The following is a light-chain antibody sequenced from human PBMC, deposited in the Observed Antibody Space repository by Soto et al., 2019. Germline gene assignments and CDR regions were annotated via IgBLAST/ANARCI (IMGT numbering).Light chain of an antibody. CDR1: SGHSNYD. V-gene: IGLV4-69*01. J-gene: IGLJ2*01. CDR2: LNRDGSH. Sequence: QAVVPQSPSASASRGASVKLTCTLRSGHSNYDIAWHQQQPEKGPRYLMKLNRDGSHSKGYGIPNRFSGSSSGAEGYLTIASLQSEDEADYYCQTWGTGIVIFGGGTQLTVL. CDR3: QTWGTGIVI.